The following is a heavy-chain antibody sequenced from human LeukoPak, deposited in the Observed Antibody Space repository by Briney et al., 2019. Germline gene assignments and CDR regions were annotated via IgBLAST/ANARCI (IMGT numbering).Heavy chain of an antibody. D-gene: IGHD4-17*01. CDR2: INHSGST. CDR1: GGSISSSSYY. J-gene: IGHJ5*02. Sequence: SETLSLTCTVSGGSISSSSYYWSWIRQPPGKGLEWIGEINHSGSTNYNPSLKSRVTISVDTSKNQFSLKLSSVTAADTAVYYCARGFRDYGDYVDWFDPWGQGTLVTVSS. V-gene: IGHV4-39*07. CDR3: ARGFRDYGDYVDWFDP.